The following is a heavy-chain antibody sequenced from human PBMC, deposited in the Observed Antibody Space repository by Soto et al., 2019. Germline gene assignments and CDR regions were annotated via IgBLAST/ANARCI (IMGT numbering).Heavy chain of an antibody. V-gene: IGHV3-23*01. CDR3: ALRGAVTTPVLDY. Sequence: EVQLLESGGGLVQPGGSLRLSCAASGFTFSSYAMSWVRQAPGKGLEWVSAISGSGGSTYYADSVKGRFTISRDNSKNPLYLQMNSLRAEDTAVYYWALRGAVTTPVLDYWGQGTLVTVSS. CDR2: ISGSGGST. CDR1: GFTFSSYA. J-gene: IGHJ4*02. D-gene: IGHD4-17*01.